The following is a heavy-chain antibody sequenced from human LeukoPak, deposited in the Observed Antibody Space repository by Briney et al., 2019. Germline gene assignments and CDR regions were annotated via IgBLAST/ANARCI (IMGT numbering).Heavy chain of an antibody. CDR1: GYTFTGYY. V-gene: IGHV1-8*02. D-gene: IGHD3-10*01. CDR2: MNPNSGNT. Sequence: GASVKVSCKASGYTFTGYYMHWVRQATGQGLEWMGWMNPNSGNTGYAQKFQGRVTMTRNTSVSTAYMELSSLRSEDTAVYYCARTMVRARSGSWFDPWGQGTLVTVSS. CDR3: ARTMVRARSGSWFDP. J-gene: IGHJ5*02.